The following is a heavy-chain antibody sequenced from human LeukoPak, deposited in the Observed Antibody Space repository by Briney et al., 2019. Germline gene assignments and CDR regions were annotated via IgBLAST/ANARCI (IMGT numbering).Heavy chain of an antibody. CDR3: AKKFSYGSGAGDALDI. V-gene: IGHV3-30*18. D-gene: IGHD3-10*01. J-gene: IGHJ3*02. CDR1: GCTFSGFG. Sequence: GGSLRLSCAGSGCTFSGFGMHWVRQAPGKGLEWVAVISYDGSLKHYLDSVKGRFTISGDNSKNKVVLQMDSLRVEDTAIYYCAKKFSYGSGAGDALDIWGHGTLVTVSS. CDR2: ISYDGSLK.